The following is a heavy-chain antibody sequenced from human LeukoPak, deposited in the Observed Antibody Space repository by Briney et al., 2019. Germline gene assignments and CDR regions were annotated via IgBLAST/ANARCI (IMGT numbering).Heavy chain of an antibody. J-gene: IGHJ3*02. D-gene: IGHD6-19*01. CDR1: GFTLSSYN. V-gene: IGHV3-21*01. CDR2: ISYRSSDI. CDR3: ARDLFFSDWYSAFDI. Sequence: GGSLRLSCAASGFTLSSYNMKWVRQAPGKGLEWVSSISYRSSDIEYADSVKGRFTISRDNAKKSLYLQMSDLRAEDTAVYYCARDLFFSDWYSAFDIWGQGTMVTVSS.